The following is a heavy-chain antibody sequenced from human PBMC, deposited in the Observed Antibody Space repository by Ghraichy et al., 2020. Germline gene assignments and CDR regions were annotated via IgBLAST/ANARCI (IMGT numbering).Heavy chain of an antibody. Sequence: SETLSLTCTVSGYSISSGYYWGWIRQPPGKGLEWIGSIYHSGSTYYNPSLKSRVTISVDTSKNQFSLKLSSVTAADTAVYYCARPHYDFWSGYYWDWGQGTLVTVSS. V-gene: IGHV4-38-2*02. D-gene: IGHD3-3*01. CDR2: IYHSGST. J-gene: IGHJ4*02. CDR1: GYSISSGYY. CDR3: ARPHYDFWSGYYWD.